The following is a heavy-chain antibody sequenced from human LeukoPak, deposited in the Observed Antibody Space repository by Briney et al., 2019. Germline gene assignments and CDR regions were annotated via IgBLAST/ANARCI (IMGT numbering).Heavy chain of an antibody. Sequence: GASVKVSCKASVYTFSSFDINWVRQATGQGLGWMGWMSPNSVNTGYAQTFQGRVTMTRNTSISTAYMELSSLKSNDTAVYYGARGPLAVDDYWGQGALVTVSS. J-gene: IGHJ4*02. D-gene: IGHD6-19*01. CDR3: ARGPLAVDDY. V-gene: IGHV1-8*01. CDR2: MSPNSVNT. CDR1: VYTFSSFD.